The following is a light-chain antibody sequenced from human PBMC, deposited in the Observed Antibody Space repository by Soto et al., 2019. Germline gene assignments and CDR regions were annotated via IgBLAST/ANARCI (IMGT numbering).Light chain of an antibody. CDR3: QQYGSSLD. CDR1: QSVSSTY. CDR2: GAS. V-gene: IGKV3-20*01. J-gene: IGKJ4*01. Sequence: ESVLISALAALSKSTGERATLSCRASQSVSSTYLAWYQQKPGQAPRLLIYGASSRATGIPDRISGSGSGTDFTLTISRLEPEDFAVYYCQQYGSSLDFGGGTKVDIK.